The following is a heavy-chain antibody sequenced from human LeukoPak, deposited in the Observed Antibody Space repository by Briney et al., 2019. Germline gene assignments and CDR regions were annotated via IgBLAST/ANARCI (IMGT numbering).Heavy chain of an antibody. CDR3: AREFGRIAAAATGY. Sequence: GGSLRLSCAASGFTFSSYGMSWVRQAPGKGLEWVSFIYSGGNTHYSDSVKGRFTISRDNSKNTLYLQMNSLRAEDTAVYYCAREFGRIAAAATGYWGQGTLVTVSS. CDR1: GFTFSSYG. V-gene: IGHV3-53*01. D-gene: IGHD6-13*01. CDR2: IYSGGNT. J-gene: IGHJ4*02.